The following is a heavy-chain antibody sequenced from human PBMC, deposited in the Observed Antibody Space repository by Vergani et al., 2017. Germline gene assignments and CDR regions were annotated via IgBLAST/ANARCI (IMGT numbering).Heavy chain of an antibody. D-gene: IGHD1-14*01. CDR3: ARDLRLLYNRFDP. CDR2: TWYDGNNK. Sequence: QVQLVESGGGVVQPGRSLRLSCAASGLTFNQYGMHWVRQAPGKGLEWVAVTWYDGNNKQYADSVKVRFTISRDNSKSTMYLQMNSLRDEDTGVYYCARDLRLLYNRFDPWGQGTLVTVSS. V-gene: IGHV3-33*01. CDR1: GLTFNQYG. J-gene: IGHJ5*02.